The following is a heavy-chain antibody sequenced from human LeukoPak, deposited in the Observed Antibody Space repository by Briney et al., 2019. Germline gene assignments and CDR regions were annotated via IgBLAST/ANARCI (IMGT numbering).Heavy chain of an antibody. J-gene: IGHJ4*02. CDR1: GFIFSDYT. V-gene: IGHV3-21*01. CDR2: IGGSGDSI. Sequence: GGSLRLSCAASGFIFSDYTMDWVRQAPGKGLEWVSSIGGSGDSIYYADSVKGRFTISRDNAKNSLDLQMNSLRAEDTAVYYCARDRNWNYDYWGQGTLVTVSS. CDR3: ARDRNWNYDY. D-gene: IGHD1-7*01.